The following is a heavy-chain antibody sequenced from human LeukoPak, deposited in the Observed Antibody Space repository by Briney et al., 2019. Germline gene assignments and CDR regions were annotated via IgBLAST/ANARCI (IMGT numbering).Heavy chain of an antibody. Sequence: SETLSLTCAVYGGSISGYYWSWIRQSPGKGPEWIGEVDHSGITYYNPSLKSRVIMSVDTSKNQFSLKLSSVTAADTAVYYCARLGELHSLWWFDPWGQGTLVTVSS. CDR2: VDHSGIT. V-gene: IGHV4-34*01. D-gene: IGHD1-26*01. CDR1: GGSISGYY. J-gene: IGHJ5*02. CDR3: ARLGELHSLWWFDP.